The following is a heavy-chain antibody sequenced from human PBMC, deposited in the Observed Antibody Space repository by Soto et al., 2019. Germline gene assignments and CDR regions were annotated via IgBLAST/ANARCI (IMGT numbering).Heavy chain of an antibody. Sequence: QITLKESGPTLVKPTQTLTLTCTFSGFSLSTSGVGVGWIRQPPGKALEWLALIYWDDDKRYSPSLKSRLTITKXPXXXQXXLTMPNMDPVDTATYYCAHRPSYCSGGSCYSGFDYWGQGTLVTVSS. V-gene: IGHV2-5*02. CDR3: AHRPSYCSGGSCYSGFDY. CDR2: IYWDDDK. D-gene: IGHD2-15*01. CDR1: GFSLSTSGVG. J-gene: IGHJ4*02.